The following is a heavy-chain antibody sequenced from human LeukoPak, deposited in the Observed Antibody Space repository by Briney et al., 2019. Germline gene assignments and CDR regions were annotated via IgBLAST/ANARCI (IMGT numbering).Heavy chain of an antibody. CDR3: ARGERYYDILTGYYTRGDYFDY. Sequence: SQTLSLTCAISGDSVSSNSAAWNWIRQSPSRGLEWLGRTYYRSKWYNDYAVSVKSRITINPDTSKNQFSLQLNSVTPGDTAVYYCARGERYYDILTGYYTRGDYFDYWGQGTLVTVSS. CDR1: GDSVSSNSAA. J-gene: IGHJ4*02. D-gene: IGHD3-9*01. CDR2: TYYRSKWYN. V-gene: IGHV6-1*01.